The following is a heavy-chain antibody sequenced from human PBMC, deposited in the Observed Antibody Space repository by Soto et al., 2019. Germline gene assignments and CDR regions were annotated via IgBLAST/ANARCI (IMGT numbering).Heavy chain of an antibody. V-gene: IGHV3-66*01. Sequence: EVPLVESGGGLIQPGGSLRLSCAASGFNVSFSYMNWVRQAPGKGLEWVSVIYDGGSAYYADSVKGRFTISRDSSKNTVYLQMNSLRVEDTAMFYCAREVETAGYFDYWGQGILVTVSS. CDR2: IYDGGSA. D-gene: IGHD3-9*01. J-gene: IGHJ4*02. CDR1: GFNVSFSY. CDR3: AREVETAGYFDY.